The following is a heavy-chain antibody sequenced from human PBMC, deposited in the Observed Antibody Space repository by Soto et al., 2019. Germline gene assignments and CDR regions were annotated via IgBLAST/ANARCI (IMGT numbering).Heavy chain of an antibody. V-gene: IGHV4-61*08. CDR2: VYHGGFT. Sequence: QVELKESGPGLVKPSETLSLTCTVSGGSVSSGGFYYQWIRQPPGKRLEWIGYVYHGGFTNYSSSYKCPLPRSGEPSATRMCPKLTSVTTVVTAVCCGARQTSAAGVHVWGQGTRVTVSS. CDR3: ARQTSAAGVHV. J-gene: IGHJ6*02. CDR1: GGSVSSGGFY. D-gene: IGHD6-6*01.